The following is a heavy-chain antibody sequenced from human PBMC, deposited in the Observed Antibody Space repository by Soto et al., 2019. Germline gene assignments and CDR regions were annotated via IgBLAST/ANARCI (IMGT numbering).Heavy chain of an antibody. D-gene: IGHD5-12*01. Sequence: QVQLVQSGAEVKRPGASVKVSCKASGYTFRNYDVAWVRRAPGHGLEWMGWISISKGKTYYQESLQGRVTMTMDTXXTTAYMEVRSLRSDDTAVYYCARKGYIGNFGLDVWGQGTTVTVSS. V-gene: IGHV1-18*01. CDR1: GYTFRNYD. J-gene: IGHJ6*02. CDR3: ARKGYIGNFGLDV. CDR2: ISISKGKT.